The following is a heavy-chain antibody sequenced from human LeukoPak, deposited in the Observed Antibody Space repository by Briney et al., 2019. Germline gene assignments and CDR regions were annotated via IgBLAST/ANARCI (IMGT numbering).Heavy chain of an antibody. CDR2: IYHSGST. CDR3: ARAGGSSIAAAGMRDNWFDP. CDR1: GGSISSGGYS. D-gene: IGHD6-13*01. J-gene: IGHJ5*02. Sequence: SETLSLTCAVSGGSISSGGYSWSWIRQPPGKGLEWIVYIYHSGSTYYNPSLKSRVTISVDRSKNQFSLKLSSVTAADTAVYYCARAGGSSIAAAGMRDNWFDPWGQGTLVTVSS. V-gene: IGHV4-30-2*01.